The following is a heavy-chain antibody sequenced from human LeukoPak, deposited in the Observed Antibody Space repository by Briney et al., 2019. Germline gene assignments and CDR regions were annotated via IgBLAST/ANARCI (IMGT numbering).Heavy chain of an antibody. CDR3: AKDRPGEPYGDDY. J-gene: IGHJ4*02. Sequence: GASVKVSCKASGGTFSSYAISWVRQAPGQGLEWMGGIIPIFSTANYAQKFQGRVTITADESTSTAYMELSSLRSEDTAVYYCAKDRPGEPYGDDYWGQGTLVTVSS. CDR1: GGTFSSYA. D-gene: IGHD7-27*01. CDR2: IIPIFSTA. V-gene: IGHV1-69*13.